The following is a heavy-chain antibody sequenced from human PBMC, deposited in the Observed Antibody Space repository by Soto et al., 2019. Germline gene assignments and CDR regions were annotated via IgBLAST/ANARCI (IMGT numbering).Heavy chain of an antibody. CDR3: ARDLIVVLDY. V-gene: IGHV3-33*01. D-gene: IGHD3-22*01. CDR2: IWYDGSNK. J-gene: IGHJ4*02. CDR1: GFTFSSYG. Sequence: QVQLVESGGGVVQPGRSLRLSCAASGFTFSSYGMHWVRQAPGKGLEWGAVIWYDGSNKYYADSVKGRFTISRDNSKNTLYLQMNSLRAEDTAVYYCARDLIVVLDYWGQGTLVTVSS.